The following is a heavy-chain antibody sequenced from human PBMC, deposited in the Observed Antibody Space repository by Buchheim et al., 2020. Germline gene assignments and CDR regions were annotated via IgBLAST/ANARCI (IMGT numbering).Heavy chain of an antibody. CDR2: INPNSGGT. V-gene: IGHV1-2*02. D-gene: IGHD3-22*01. Sequence: QVQLVQSGAEVKKPGASVKVSCKASGYTFTGYYMHWVRQAPGQGLEWMGWINPNSGGTNYAQKFQGSVTMTRDTSISTAYMELSRLRSDDTAVYYCARVVRGYYDSSGYPPGYYYGMDVWGQGT. CDR3: ARVVRGYYDSSGYPPGYYYGMDV. J-gene: IGHJ6*02. CDR1: GYTFTGYY.